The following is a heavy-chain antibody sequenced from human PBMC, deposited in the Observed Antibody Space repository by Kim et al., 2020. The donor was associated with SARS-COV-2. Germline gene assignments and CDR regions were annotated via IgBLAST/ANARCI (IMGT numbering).Heavy chain of an antibody. CDR2: ISSNGGST. Sequence: GGSLRLSCAASGFTFSSYAMHWVRQAPGKGLEYVSAISSNGGSTYSANSVKGRFTISRDNSKNTLYLQMGSLRAEDMAVYYCARGLRYFDWLSQLGGMDVWGQGTTVTVSS. V-gene: IGHV3-64*01. CDR1: GFTFSSYA. CDR3: ARGLRYFDWLSQLGGMDV. J-gene: IGHJ6*02. D-gene: IGHD3-9*01.